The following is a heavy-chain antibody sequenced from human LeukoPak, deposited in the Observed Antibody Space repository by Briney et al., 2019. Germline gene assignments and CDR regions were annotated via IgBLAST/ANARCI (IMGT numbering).Heavy chain of an antibody. CDR2: ISYDGSNK. V-gene: IGHV3-30*18. D-gene: IGHD5-12*01. CDR3: AKDAGPIVATILIDSFNDY. Sequence: GGSLRLSCAASGFTFSSYGMHWVRQAPGKGLEWVVLISYDGSNKYYADSVKGRFTISRDNSKNTLYLQMNSLRAEDTAEYYCAKDAGPIVATILIDSFNDYWGQGTLVTVSS. CDR1: GFTFSSYG. J-gene: IGHJ4*02.